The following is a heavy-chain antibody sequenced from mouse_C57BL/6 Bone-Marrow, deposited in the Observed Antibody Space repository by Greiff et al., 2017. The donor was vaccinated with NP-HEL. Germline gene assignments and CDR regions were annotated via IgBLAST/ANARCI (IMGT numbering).Heavy chain of an antibody. J-gene: IGHJ1*03. CDR3: ARHGPYYYGSSSGYFDV. D-gene: IGHD1-1*01. CDR1: GFTFSSYG. V-gene: IGHV5-6*01. Sequence: EVHLVESGGDLVKPGGSLKLSCAASGFTFSSYGMSWVRQTPDKRLEWVATISSGGSYTYYPDSVKGRFTISRDNAKNTLYLQMSSLKSEDTAMYYCARHGPYYYGSSSGYFDVWGTGTTVTVSS. CDR2: ISSGGSYT.